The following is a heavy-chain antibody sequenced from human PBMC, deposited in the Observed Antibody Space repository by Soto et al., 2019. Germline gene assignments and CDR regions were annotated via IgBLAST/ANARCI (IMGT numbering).Heavy chain of an antibody. CDR2: ISSSGSTI. D-gene: IGHD3-9*01. V-gene: IGHV3-48*03. CDR1: GFTFNSYA. Sequence: GGSLRLSCAASGFTFNSYAMNWVRQAPGKGLEWVSYISSSGSTIYYADSVKGRFTISRDNAKNSLYLQMNSLRAEDTAVYYCARDRYDILTGYNHFDYWGQGTLVTVSS. J-gene: IGHJ4*02. CDR3: ARDRYDILTGYNHFDY.